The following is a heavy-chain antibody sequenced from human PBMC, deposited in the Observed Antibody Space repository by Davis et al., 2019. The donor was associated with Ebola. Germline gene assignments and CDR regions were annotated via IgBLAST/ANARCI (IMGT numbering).Heavy chain of an antibody. Sequence: SETLSLTCTVSGGSIISSSSYWGWIRQPPRKGLEWIGSIYYSGITYYNPSLKSRVTISVDTSKNQFSLKLSSVTAADTAVYYCARLGTRDGYNLDYWGQGTLVTVSS. V-gene: IGHV4-39*07. J-gene: IGHJ4*02. D-gene: IGHD5-24*01. CDR1: GGSIISSSSY. CDR3: ARLGTRDGYNLDY. CDR2: IYYSGIT.